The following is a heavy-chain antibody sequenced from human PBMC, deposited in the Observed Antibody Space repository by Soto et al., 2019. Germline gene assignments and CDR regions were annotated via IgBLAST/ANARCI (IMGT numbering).Heavy chain of an antibody. V-gene: IGHV1-69*12. CDR2: IIPMYGTT. J-gene: IGHJ4*02. CDR3: ARIGTLAGIDDC. Sequence: QVQLVQSGAEVKKPGSSVKVSCKASGGTFRSYVTSWVRQAPGQGLEWLGGIIPMYGTTYYAQTFQGRVTISADESTSTELLELSSLRSEDTAGYYCARIGTLAGIDDCWGQGTLVTVSS. CDR1: GGTFRSYV. D-gene: IGHD1-26*01.